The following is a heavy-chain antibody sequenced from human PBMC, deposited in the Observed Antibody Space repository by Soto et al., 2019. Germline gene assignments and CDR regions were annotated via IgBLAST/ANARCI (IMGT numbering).Heavy chain of an antibody. V-gene: IGHV3-30-3*01. CDR2: ISYDGSNK. CDR3: ARSPGPLIAASGGSDY. CDR1: GFTFSSYA. J-gene: IGHJ4*02. D-gene: IGHD6-13*01. Sequence: QVQLVEFGGGVVQPGRSLRLSCAASGFTFSSYAMHWVRQAPGKGLEWVAVISYDGSNKYYADSVKGRFTISRDNSKNTLYLQMNSLRAEDTAVYYCARSPGPLIAASGGSDYWGQGTLVTVSS.